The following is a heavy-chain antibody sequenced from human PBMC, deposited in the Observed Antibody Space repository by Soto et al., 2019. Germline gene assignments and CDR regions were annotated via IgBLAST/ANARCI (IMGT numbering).Heavy chain of an antibody. J-gene: IGHJ6*02. CDR2: IDPSDSYT. D-gene: IGHD3-3*01. CDR3: ATRGRFLEWSDYYYYGMDV. Sequence: GESLKISCKVSGYSFTSYWISWVRQMPGKGLEWMGRIDPSDSYTNYSPSFQGHVTISADKSISTAYLQWSSLKASDTAMYYCATRGRFLEWSDYYYYGMDVWGQGTTVTVSS. V-gene: IGHV5-10-1*01. CDR1: GYSFTSYW.